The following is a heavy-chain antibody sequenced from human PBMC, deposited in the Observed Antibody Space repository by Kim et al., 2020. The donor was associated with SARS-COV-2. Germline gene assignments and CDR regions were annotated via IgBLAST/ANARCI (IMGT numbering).Heavy chain of an antibody. J-gene: IGHJ6*03. Sequence: VKGRFTISRENAKNPLYLQMNSLRAEDTALYYCAKGIWGSGYYYYYYYMDVWGKGTTVTVSS. CDR3: AKGIWGSGYYYYYYYMDV. V-gene: IGHV3-9*01. D-gene: IGHD3-16*01.